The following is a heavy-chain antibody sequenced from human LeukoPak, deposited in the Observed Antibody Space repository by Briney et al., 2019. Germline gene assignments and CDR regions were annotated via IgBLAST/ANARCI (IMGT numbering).Heavy chain of an antibody. CDR1: GFILSKYS. Sequence: TGGSLRLSCAASGFILSKYSMNWVRQAPGKGLEWVSSISSSSSYIYYADSVKGRFTISRDNAKNSLYLQMNSLRAEDTAVYYCARAPAYYDILTGPGGTHFDYWGQGTLVTVSS. CDR2: ISSSSSYI. CDR3: ARAPAYYDILTGPGGTHFDY. V-gene: IGHV3-21*01. J-gene: IGHJ4*02. D-gene: IGHD3-9*01.